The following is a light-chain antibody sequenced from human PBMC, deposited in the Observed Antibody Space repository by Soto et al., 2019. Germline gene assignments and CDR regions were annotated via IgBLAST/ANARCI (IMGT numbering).Light chain of an antibody. CDR1: QSLLHSNGYNY. V-gene: IGKV2-28*01. Sequence: DIVMTQSPLSLPVTPGEPASISCRSSQSLLHSNGYNYMDWYLQKPGQSPQLLIYLGSNRASGVPDRFSGSGSGTDFTLTISSLQPEDFATYYCQQSHTSPYTFGQGTKVDIK. CDR2: LGS. CDR3: QQSHTSPYT. J-gene: IGKJ2*01.